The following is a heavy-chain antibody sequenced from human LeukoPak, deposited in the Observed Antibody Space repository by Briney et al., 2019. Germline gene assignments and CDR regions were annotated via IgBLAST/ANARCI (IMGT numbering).Heavy chain of an antibody. J-gene: IGHJ4*02. CDR3: ARWPYSSSYYFDY. CDR2: ITSGTTYI. CDR1: GFTFSDYN. V-gene: IGHV3-21*01. D-gene: IGHD6-6*01. Sequence: GGSLRLSCAASGFTFSDYNMNWVRQSPEKGLEWVSSITSGTTYIYYADSVRGRFTLSRDNAKNSLNLQMNSLRAEDTAVYYCARWPYSSSYYFDYWGQGTLVTVSS.